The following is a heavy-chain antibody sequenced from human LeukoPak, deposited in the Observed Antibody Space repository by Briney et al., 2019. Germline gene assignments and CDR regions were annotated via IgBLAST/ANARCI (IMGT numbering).Heavy chain of an antibody. D-gene: IGHD6-6*01. CDR1: GFTFSSYW. CDR3: ARVRAFSSKAARPGVYYFDY. J-gene: IGHJ4*02. CDR2: INSDGSST. Sequence: GGSLRLSCAASGFTFSSYWMHWVRQAPGKGLVWVSRINSDGSSTSYADSVKGRFTISRDNAKNTLYLQMNSLRAEDTAVYYCARVRAFSSKAARPGVYYFDYWGQGTLVTVSS. V-gene: IGHV3-74*01.